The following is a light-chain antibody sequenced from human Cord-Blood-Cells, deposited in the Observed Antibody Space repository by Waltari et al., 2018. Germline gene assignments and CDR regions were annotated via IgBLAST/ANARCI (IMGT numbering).Light chain of an antibody. CDR2: GAS. Sequence: EIVLTHSPGTLSLSPGEIATLSCRASQSVSSSYLAWYQQKPGQAPRLLIYGASSRATGIPDRFSGSGSGTDFTLTISRLEPEDFAVYYCQQYGSSSMTFGQGTRLEIK. V-gene: IGKV3-20*01. CDR1: QSVSSSY. CDR3: QQYGSSSMT. J-gene: IGKJ5*01.